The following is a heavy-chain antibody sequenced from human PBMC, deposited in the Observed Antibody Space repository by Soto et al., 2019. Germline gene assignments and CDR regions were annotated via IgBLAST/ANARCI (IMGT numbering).Heavy chain of an antibody. J-gene: IGHJ6*01. D-gene: IGHD4-17*01. CDR3: ARGRMTTVTASAIRGVREQSGMDV. CDR1: GECFSISV. CDR2: IYHGGIS. Sequence: PSGCPALTCAAYGECFSISVFAGIRKNTGKGLEWIGEIYHGGISNYTPSLKSRVTISIDTSKTQFSLELTSVTAADTAVYYCARGRMTTVTASAIRGVREQSGMDVRVHGST. V-gene: IGHV4-34*01.